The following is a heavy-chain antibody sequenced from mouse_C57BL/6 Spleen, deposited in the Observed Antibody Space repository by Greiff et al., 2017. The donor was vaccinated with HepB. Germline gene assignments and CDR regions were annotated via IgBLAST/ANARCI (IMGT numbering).Heavy chain of an antibody. CDR2: IDPSDSET. J-gene: IGHJ4*01. CDR3: ARGIYYYGSSHSYYAMDY. CDR1: GYTFTSYW. Sequence: QVQLQQPGAELVRPGSSVKLSCKASGYTFTSYWMHWVKQRPIQGLEWIGNIDPSDSETHYNQKFKDKATLTVDKSSSTAYMQLSSLTSEDSAVYYCARGIYYYGSSHSYYAMDYWGQGTSVTVSS. V-gene: IGHV1-52*01. D-gene: IGHD1-1*01.